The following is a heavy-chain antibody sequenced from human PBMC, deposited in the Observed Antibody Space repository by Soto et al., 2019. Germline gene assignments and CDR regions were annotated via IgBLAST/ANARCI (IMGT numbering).Heavy chain of an antibody. CDR2: IYYSGST. CDR1: GGSISSGGYY. CDR3: ARERLRNDFWSGYYMGSNWFDP. Sequence: SETLSLTCTVSGGSISSGGYYWSWIRQHPGKGLEWIGYIYYSGSTYYNPSLKSRVTISVDTSKNQFSLKLSSVTAADTAVYYCARERLRNDFWSGYYMGSNWFDPWGQGALVTVSS. V-gene: IGHV4-31*03. J-gene: IGHJ5*02. D-gene: IGHD3-3*01.